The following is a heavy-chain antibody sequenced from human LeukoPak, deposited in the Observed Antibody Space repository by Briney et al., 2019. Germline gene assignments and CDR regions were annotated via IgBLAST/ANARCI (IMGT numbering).Heavy chain of an antibody. CDR1: GGSFSGYY. V-gene: IGHV4-34*01. J-gene: IGHJ4*02. CDR2: ISHSGST. D-gene: IGHD6-13*01. Sequence: SETLSLTCAVYGGSFSGYYWSWIRQPPGKGLEWIGEISHSGSTNYNPSLKSRVTISVDTSKNQFSLKLSSVTAADTAVYYCASTAAAGPPGDYWGQGTLVTVSS. CDR3: ASTAAAGPPGDY.